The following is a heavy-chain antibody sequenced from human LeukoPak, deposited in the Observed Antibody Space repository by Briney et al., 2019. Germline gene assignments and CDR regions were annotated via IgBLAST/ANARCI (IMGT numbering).Heavy chain of an antibody. J-gene: IGHJ6*02. CDR3: ARATIYDILTGYYAGAWGLDV. CDR2: FYSGGST. Sequence: PGGSLRLSCAASGFTVSSNYMSWVLQAPGKGLEWVSVFYSGGSTYYADSVKGRFTISRDNSKNTLYLQMNSVGAEDTAVYYCARATIYDILTGYYAGAWGLDVWGQGTTVTVSS. CDR1: GFTVSSNY. D-gene: IGHD3-9*01. V-gene: IGHV3-53*05.